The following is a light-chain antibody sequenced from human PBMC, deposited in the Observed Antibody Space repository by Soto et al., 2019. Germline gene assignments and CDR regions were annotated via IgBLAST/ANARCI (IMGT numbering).Light chain of an antibody. Sequence: QSALTQPPSVSGAPGQRVTISCTGSSSNIGAGYDVNWYQQLPGTAPKFLIYANSNRPSGVPDRFSGSKSGTSASLAITGLQTEDEADYYCQSYDSRLSGYVFGTGTKVTVL. CDR2: ANS. CDR1: SSNIGAGYD. CDR3: QSYDSRLSGYV. V-gene: IGLV1-40*01. J-gene: IGLJ1*01.